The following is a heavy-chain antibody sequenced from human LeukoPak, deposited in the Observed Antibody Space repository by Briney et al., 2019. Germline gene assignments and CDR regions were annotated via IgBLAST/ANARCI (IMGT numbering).Heavy chain of an antibody. D-gene: IGHD2-15*01. Sequence: PGRSLRLSCAASGFTFSSYGMHWVRQAPGKGLEWVAVISYDGSNKYYADSVKGRFTISRDNSKNTLYLQMNSLRAEDTAVYYCAKDAPGGYFDYWGQGTLVTVSS. J-gene: IGHJ4*02. CDR2: ISYDGSNK. CDR3: AKDAPGGYFDY. V-gene: IGHV3-30*18. CDR1: GFTFSSYG.